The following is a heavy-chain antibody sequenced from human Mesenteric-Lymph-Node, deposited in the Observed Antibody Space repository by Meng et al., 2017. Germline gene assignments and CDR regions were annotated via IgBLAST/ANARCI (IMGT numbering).Heavy chain of an antibody. CDR1: GFTFSSSW. Sequence: GESLKISCAASGFTFSSSWMHWVCQAPEKGLEWVLAISGSGGSTYYADSVKGRFTISRDNSKNTLYLQMNSLRAEDTAVYYCAKGLGYSSSWFDYWGQGTLVTVSS. D-gene: IGHD6-13*01. CDR3: AKGLGYSSSWFDY. CDR2: ISGSGGST. V-gene: IGHV3-23*01. J-gene: IGHJ4*02.